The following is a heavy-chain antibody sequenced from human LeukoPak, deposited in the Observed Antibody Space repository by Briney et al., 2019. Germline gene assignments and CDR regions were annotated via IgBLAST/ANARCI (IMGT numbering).Heavy chain of an antibody. CDR1: GFTFSSYA. Sequence: GGSLRLSCAASGFTFSSYAMHWVRQAPGKGLEWVAVISYDGSNKYYADSVKGRFTISRDNAKNSLYLQMNSLRAEDTAVYYCASYCSSTSCYSGSRAFDIWGQGTMVTVSS. CDR3: ASYCSSTSCYSGSRAFDI. V-gene: IGHV3-30-3*01. D-gene: IGHD2-2*01. CDR2: ISYDGSNK. J-gene: IGHJ3*02.